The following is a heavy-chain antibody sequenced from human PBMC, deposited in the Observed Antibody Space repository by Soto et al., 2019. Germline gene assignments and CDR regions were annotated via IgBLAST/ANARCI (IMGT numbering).Heavy chain of an antibody. J-gene: IGHJ2*01. CDR2: ISGSDGTT. V-gene: IGHV3-23*01. D-gene: IGHD2-21*01. Sequence: PGGSLRLSCATSGLTISTSSMSWVRQAPGKGLEWVSTISGSDGTTKKADSVKGRFTISRDNSKNTLYLQMNSLRVDDTAVYFCAKEWDLLFRFFDPWGRGTLVTV. CDR3: AKEWDLLFRFFDP. CDR1: GLTISTSS.